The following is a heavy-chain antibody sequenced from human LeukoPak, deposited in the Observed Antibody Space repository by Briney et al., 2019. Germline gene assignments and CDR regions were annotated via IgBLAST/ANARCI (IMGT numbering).Heavy chain of an antibody. V-gene: IGHV4-59*08. J-gene: IGHJ6*02. CDR3: ARHYQAIAAAGDYYYYGMDV. Sequence: SETLSPTCTVSGGSISSYYWSRIRQPPGKGLEWIGYIYYSGSTNYNPSLKSRVTISVDTSKNQFSLKLSSVTAADTAVYYCARHYQAIAAAGDYYYYGMDVWGQGTTVTVSS. CDR1: GGSISSYY. CDR2: IYYSGST. D-gene: IGHD6-13*01.